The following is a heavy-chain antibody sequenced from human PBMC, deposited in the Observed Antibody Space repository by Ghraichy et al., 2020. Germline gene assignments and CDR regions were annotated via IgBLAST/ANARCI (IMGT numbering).Heavy chain of an antibody. CDR1: GGSISSGGYY. CDR2: IYYSGST. CDR3: ARDLYGSIDY. V-gene: IGHV4-31*03. Sequence: SETLSLTCTVSGGSISSGGYYWSWIRQHPGKGLEWIGYIYYSGSTYYNPSLKSRVTISVDTSKNQFSLKLSSVTAADTAVYYCARDLYGSIDYWGQGTLVTVSS. D-gene: IGHD3-10*01. J-gene: IGHJ4*02.